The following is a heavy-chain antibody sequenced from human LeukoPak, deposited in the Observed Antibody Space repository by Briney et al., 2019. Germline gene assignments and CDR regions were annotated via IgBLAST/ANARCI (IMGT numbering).Heavy chain of an antibody. CDR3: AREEGATDY. Sequence: SGGSLRLSCAVSGFTFKLYWMHWVRQAPGKGPVWVSRINDDGSDTTYADSVKGRFTISRDDAKNMLYLQMNSLRVEDTAVYYCAREEGATDYWGQGTLVTVSS. CDR2: INDDGSDT. V-gene: IGHV3-74*01. CDR1: GFTFKLYW. J-gene: IGHJ4*02.